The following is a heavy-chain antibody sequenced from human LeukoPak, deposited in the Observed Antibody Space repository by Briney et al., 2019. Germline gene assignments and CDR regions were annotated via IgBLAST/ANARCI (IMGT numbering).Heavy chain of an antibody. V-gene: IGHV3-23*01. D-gene: IGHD6-6*01. CDR3: AKGKGYSSSSPFDY. J-gene: IGHJ4*02. CDR2: ISGSGGST. CDR1: GFTFSSYA. Sequence: GGSLRLSCAASGFTFSSYAMSWVRQAPGKGLEWVSAISGSGGSTYYADSVKGRVTISRDNSKNTLYLQMNSLRAEDTAVYYCAKGKGYSSSSPFDYWGQGTLVTVSS.